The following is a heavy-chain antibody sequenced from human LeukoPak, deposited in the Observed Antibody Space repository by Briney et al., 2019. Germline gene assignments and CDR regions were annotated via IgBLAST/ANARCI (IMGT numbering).Heavy chain of an antibody. J-gene: IGHJ4*02. CDR2: INTSGST. CDR1: GGSFSVYY. D-gene: IGHD3-3*01. V-gene: IGHV4-34*01. Sequence: SETLSLTCALYGGSFSVYYCSWVRQPPGNGLEWIGEINTSGSTNYNPSLKSRVTTSVDTSKNQFSLKLSSVTAADTAVYYCARAEPPSIFGVVIIRFPFDYWGQGTLVTVSS. CDR3: ARAEPPSIFGVVIIRFPFDY.